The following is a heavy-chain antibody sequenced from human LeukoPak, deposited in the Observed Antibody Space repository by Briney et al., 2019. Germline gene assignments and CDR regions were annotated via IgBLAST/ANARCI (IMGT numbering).Heavy chain of an antibody. V-gene: IGHV3-23*01. CDR2: ISGSGGST. J-gene: IGHJ6*02. Sequence: GGSLRLSCAASGFTFSSYAMSWVRQAPGKGLEWVSAISGSGGSTYYADSVKGRFTISRDNSKNTLYLQMNSLRAEDTAVYYCAEDEVIAKDYYYYGMDVWGQGTTVTVSS. CDR3: AEDEVIAKDYYYYGMDV. D-gene: IGHD3-16*02. CDR1: GFTFSSYA.